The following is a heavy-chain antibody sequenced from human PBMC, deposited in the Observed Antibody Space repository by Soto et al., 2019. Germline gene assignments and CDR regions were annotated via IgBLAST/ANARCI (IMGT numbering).Heavy chain of an antibody. J-gene: IGHJ5*02. CDR3: ARHQDSRVEP. CDR1: GVSISSCDYY. V-gene: IGHV4-30-4*01. CDR2: IHYSGST. Sequence: TLSLTCTVSGVSISSCDYYSSWIRQPPGQGLEWIGYIHYSGSTYYNPSLKSRVTISVDTSKDQFSLKLSSVTAADTAVEYCARHQDSRVEPWGQGTLVTVAS. D-gene: IGHD2-15*01.